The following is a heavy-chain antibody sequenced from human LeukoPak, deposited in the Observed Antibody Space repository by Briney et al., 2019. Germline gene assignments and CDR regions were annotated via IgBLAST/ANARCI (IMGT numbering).Heavy chain of an antibody. CDR3: ARLEGNGYSFFDS. CDR1: GGSISNYY. Sequence: SETLSLTCTVSGGSISNYYWSWIRQSPGKGLEWIGYIYYSGRTNYNPSLKSRITILVDTSKIQFSLKLSSVTAADTAVYYCARLEGNGYSFFDSWGQGSLVTVSS. V-gene: IGHV4-59*08. J-gene: IGHJ4*02. CDR2: IYYSGRT. D-gene: IGHD5-24*01.